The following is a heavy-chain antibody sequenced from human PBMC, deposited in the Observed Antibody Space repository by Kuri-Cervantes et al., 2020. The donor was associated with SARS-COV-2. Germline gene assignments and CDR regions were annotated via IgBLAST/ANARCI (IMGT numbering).Heavy chain of an antibody. CDR1: GFSLSTSGVT. V-gene: IGHV2-5*02. D-gene: IGHD2-15*01. CDR2: IYWDYDE. CDR3: AHRGVAFFSGPYFDY. J-gene: IGHJ4*02. Sequence: SGPTLVKPTQTLTLTCTVSGFSLSTSGVTVGWIRQTPGKALEWLGIIYWDYDELYSPSMESRLTITQDTSKNQVVLTMTNMDPVDTATYYCAHRGVAFFSGPYFDYWGQGTLVTVSS.